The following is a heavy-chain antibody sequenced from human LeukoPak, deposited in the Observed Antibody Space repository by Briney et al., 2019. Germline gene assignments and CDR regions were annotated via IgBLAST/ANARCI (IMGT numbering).Heavy chain of an antibody. CDR1: GGSISSFY. CDR3: ARGTLRIAAALFDP. V-gene: IGHV4-59*08. D-gene: IGHD6-13*01. CDR2: IYYSGST. Sequence: SETLSLTCTVSGGSISSFYWSWIRQPPGKGLEWIGYIYYSGSTNYNPSLKSRVTISVDTSKNQFSLKLSSVTAADTAVYYCARGTLRIAAALFDPWGQGTLVTVSS. J-gene: IGHJ5*02.